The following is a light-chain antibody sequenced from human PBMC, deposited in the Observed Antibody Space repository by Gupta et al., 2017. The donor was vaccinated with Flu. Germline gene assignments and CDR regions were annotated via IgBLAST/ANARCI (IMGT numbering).Light chain of an antibody. CDR3: RQALQAPQT. J-gene: IGKJ1*01. CDR2: LAS. V-gene: IGKV2-28*01. CDR1: QSLLHTNGYKY. Sequence: DIVMTQSPVSLPVTPGEPASISCRSSQSLLHTNGYKYLDWYLQKPGQSPQLLIYLASYRASGVPDRFSGSGSGTDFALKISRVEAEDVGIYYCRQALQAPQTFGQGTKVEI.